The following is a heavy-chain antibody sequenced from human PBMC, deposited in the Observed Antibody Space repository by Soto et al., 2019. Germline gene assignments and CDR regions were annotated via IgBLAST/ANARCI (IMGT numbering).Heavy chain of an antibody. Sequence: QVQLVQSGAEVKKPGASVKVSCKASGYAFTSYGFSWVRQAPGQVLQWMGWISAYNGNTIYAQKLQGRVTMTTDTSTSTAYMELRSLTSDDTAVYYCASERGRKDSGWLPDDYWGQGTLVTVSS. CDR2: ISAYNGNT. D-gene: IGHD6-19*01. CDR3: ASERGRKDSGWLPDDY. J-gene: IGHJ4*02. CDR1: GYAFTSYG. V-gene: IGHV1-18*01.